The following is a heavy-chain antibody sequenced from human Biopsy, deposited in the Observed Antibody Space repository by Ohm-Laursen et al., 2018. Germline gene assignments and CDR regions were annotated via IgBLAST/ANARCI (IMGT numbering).Heavy chain of an antibody. CDR3: ARHPTGFWFDP. CDR2: INHSGRT. V-gene: IGHV4-34*01. Sequence: SDTLSLTCAVYGESFNGYYWSWIRQAPGKGLEWIGEINHSGRTNYNPSLKSRVTISVDTPTNQFSLKVSSVTAADTALYFCARHPTGFWFDPWGHGTLVTVSS. CDR1: GESFNGYY. J-gene: IGHJ5*02.